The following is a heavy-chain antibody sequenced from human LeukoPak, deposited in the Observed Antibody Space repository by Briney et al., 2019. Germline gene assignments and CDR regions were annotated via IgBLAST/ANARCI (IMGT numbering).Heavy chain of an antibody. CDR1: GGSISSYY. J-gene: IGHJ3*02. Sequence: SETLSLTCTVSGGSISSYYWSWIRQPPGKGLEWIGYIYYSGSTNYNPSLKSRVTISVDTSKNQFSLKLSSVTAADTAVYYCARGPKGMATTYAFDIWGQGTMVTVSS. CDR3: ARGPKGMATTYAFDI. CDR2: IYYSGST. V-gene: IGHV4-59*01. D-gene: IGHD5-24*01.